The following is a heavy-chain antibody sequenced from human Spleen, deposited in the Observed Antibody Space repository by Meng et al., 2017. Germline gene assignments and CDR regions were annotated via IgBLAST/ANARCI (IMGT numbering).Heavy chain of an antibody. V-gene: IGHV3-48*03. J-gene: IGHJ4*02. Sequence: GESLKISCAASGFTFSSYEMNWVRQAPGKGLEWVSYISGSGGTIYYADSVKGRFTISRDNAKNSLYLQMNSLRAEDPAVYYCARQVAAAGRAADYWGQGTLVTVSS. D-gene: IGHD6-13*01. CDR3: ARQVAAAGRAADY. CDR2: ISGSGGTI. CDR1: GFTFSSYE.